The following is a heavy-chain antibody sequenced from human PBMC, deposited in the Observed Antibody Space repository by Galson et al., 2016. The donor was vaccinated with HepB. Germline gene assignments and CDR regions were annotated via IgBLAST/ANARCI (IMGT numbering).Heavy chain of an antibody. V-gene: IGHV1-69*06. Sequence: SVKVSCKASGYTFTRYYIHWVRLAPGRGLEWMGGIIPIYRSTNYAQKFQGRVTITADKSTSTTYMELSSLRSEDTAVYYCAFTGSYYYYGMDVWGQGTTVTVSS. J-gene: IGHJ6*02. D-gene: IGHD1-26*01. CDR3: AFTGSYYYYGMDV. CDR1: GYTFTRYY. CDR2: IIPIYRST.